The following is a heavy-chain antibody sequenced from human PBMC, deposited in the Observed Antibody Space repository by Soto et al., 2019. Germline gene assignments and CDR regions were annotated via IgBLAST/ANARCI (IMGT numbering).Heavy chain of an antibody. CDR2: INPDGSIV. CDR3: ISLAFS. D-gene: IGHD3-3*02. V-gene: IGHV3-74*01. Sequence: EVQLVESGGGLVQPGGSLRLSCAVSGFTFSASWMNWVRQVPGKGLVWVSRINPDGSIVDYADSVKGRFTVSRDNAKDTLYLQMDSLRAEDTGVYYCISLAFSWGRGTLVTVSS. CDR1: GFTFSASW. J-gene: IGHJ4*02.